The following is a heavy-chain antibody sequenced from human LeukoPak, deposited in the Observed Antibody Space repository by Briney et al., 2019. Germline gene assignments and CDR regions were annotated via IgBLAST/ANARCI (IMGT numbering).Heavy chain of an antibody. CDR1: GFTFSNYA. J-gene: IGHJ3*02. Sequence: PGGSLRLSCAASGFTFSNYAMNWVRQAPGKGLEWVSSISSSTSYIYYADSVKGRFTISRDNAKNSLYLQMNSLRAEDTAVYYCARDGGDCSSTSCFMDAFDIWGQGTMVTVSS. V-gene: IGHV3-21*01. CDR3: ARDGGDCSSTSCFMDAFDI. CDR2: ISSSTSYI. D-gene: IGHD2-2*01.